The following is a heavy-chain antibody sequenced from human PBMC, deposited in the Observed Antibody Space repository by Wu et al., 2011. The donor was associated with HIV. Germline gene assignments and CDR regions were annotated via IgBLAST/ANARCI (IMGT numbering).Heavy chain of an antibody. CDR3: ARGGPYSSSVRGVDH. V-gene: IGHV1-69*14. J-gene: IGHJ4*02. D-gene: IGHD6-6*01. Sequence: QVQPVQSGAEVKKPGSSVKVSCKASGGTFNSYAISWVRQAPGQGLEWMGGIIAIFGTANYAQKFQGRVTITADKSTTTTYMELNNLRSEDTAVYYCARGGPYSSSVRGVDHWGQGTLVTVSS. CDR2: IIAIFGTA. CDR1: GGTFNSYA.